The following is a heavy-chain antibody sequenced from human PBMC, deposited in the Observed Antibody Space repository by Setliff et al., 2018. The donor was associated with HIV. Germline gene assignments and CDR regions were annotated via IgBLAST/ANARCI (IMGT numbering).Heavy chain of an antibody. CDR1: GYTFTSYG. CDR3: ARDSCSSTSCPNWFDP. Sequence: ASVKVSCKASGYTFTSYGISWVRQAPGQGLEWMGWISAHNGNTNYAQKLQGRVTMTTDTSTSTAYMELRSLRSDDTAVYFCARDSCSSTSCPNWFDPWGQGTLVTVSS. CDR2: ISAHNGNT. V-gene: IGHV1-18*01. J-gene: IGHJ5*02. D-gene: IGHD2-2*01.